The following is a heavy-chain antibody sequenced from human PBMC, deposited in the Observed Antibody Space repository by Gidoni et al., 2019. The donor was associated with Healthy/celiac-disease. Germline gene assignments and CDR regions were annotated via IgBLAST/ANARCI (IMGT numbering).Heavy chain of an antibody. CDR2: IYTSGST. Sequence: QVQLQESGPGLVKPSQTLSLTCTVSGGSISRGSYYWSWLRQPAGKGLEWIGRIYTSGSTNYNPSLKSRVTISVDTSKNQFSLKLSSVTAADTGVYYGARAWGAGWSGYYLLWGQGTLVTVSS. CDR3: ARAWGAGWSGYYLL. CDR1: GGSISRGSYY. V-gene: IGHV4-61*02. J-gene: IGHJ4*02. D-gene: IGHD3-3*01.